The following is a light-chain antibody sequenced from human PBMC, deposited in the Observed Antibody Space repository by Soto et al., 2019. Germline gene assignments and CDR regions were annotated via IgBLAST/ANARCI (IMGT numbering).Light chain of an antibody. CDR2: DAS. CDR3: QQRSNWPWT. J-gene: IGKJ1*01. Sequence: EIVLTQSPATLSLSPGEIATLSCSASQSVSSYLAWYQQKPGQAPRLLIYDASNRATGIPARFSGSGSGTDFTLTISSLEPEDFAVYYCQQRSNWPWTFDQGTKVEIK. CDR1: QSVSSY. V-gene: IGKV3-11*01.